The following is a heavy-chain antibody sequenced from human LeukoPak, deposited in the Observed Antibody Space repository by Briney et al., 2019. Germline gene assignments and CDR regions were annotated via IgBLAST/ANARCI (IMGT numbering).Heavy chain of an antibody. D-gene: IGHD1-20*01. CDR1: GYTFTGYY. Sequence: ASVKVPCKASGYTFTGYYMHWVRQAPGQGLEWMGWINPNSGGTNYAQKFQGRVTMTRDTSISTAYMELSRLRSDDTAVYYCARAAYNWNDGWFDPWGQGTLVTVSS. CDR3: ARAAYNWNDGWFDP. CDR2: INPNSGGT. J-gene: IGHJ5*02. V-gene: IGHV1-2*02.